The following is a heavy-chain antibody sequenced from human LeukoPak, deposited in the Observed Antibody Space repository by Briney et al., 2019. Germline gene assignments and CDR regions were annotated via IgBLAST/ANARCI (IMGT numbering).Heavy chain of an antibody. D-gene: IGHD3-10*01. J-gene: IGHJ4*02. CDR3: ARGDTMVRGVIISFDY. CDR2: IYYSGST. Sequence: SETLSLTCTVSGGSLSSYYWSWIRQPPGKGLEWIGYIYYSGSTNYNPSLKSRVTISVDTSKNQFSLKLSSVTAADTAVYYCARGDTMVRGVIISFDYWGQGTLVTVSS. CDR1: GGSLSSYY. V-gene: IGHV4-59*08.